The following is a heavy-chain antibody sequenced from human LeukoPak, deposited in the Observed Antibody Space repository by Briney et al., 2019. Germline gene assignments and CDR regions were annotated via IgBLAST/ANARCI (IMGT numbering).Heavy chain of an antibody. CDR2: ISGSSSYI. D-gene: IGHD3-16*02. CDR1: GFTFDDYG. V-gene: IGHV3-21*01. Sequence: GGSLRLSCVASGFTFDDYGLSWVRQAPGKGLEWVSSISGSSSYIYYADSVKGRFTISRHNAKNSLYLQMNSLRAEDTAVYYCARVPAGVIGMKDAFDIWGQGTMVTVSS. J-gene: IGHJ3*02. CDR3: ARVPAGVIGMKDAFDI.